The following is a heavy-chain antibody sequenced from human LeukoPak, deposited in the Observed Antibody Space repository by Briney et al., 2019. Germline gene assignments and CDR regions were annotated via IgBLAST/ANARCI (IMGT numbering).Heavy chain of an antibody. Sequence: SETLSLTCTVPGGSISSYYWSWIRQPPGKGLQWIGYIYYSGSTNYNPSLKSRVTISVDTSNNQFSLKLSSVTAAEPAVYYCARGTGGVIAPFDYWGQGTLVTVSS. J-gene: IGHJ4*02. D-gene: IGHD3-16*02. CDR2: IYYSGST. V-gene: IGHV4-59*01. CDR1: GGSISSYY. CDR3: ARGTGGVIAPFDY.